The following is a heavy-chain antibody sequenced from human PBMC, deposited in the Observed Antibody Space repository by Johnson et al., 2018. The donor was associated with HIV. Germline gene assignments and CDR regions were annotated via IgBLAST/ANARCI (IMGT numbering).Heavy chain of an antibody. CDR3: ARFGRGGSHAFDI. CDR2: INWNGDST. J-gene: IGHJ3*02. V-gene: IGHV3-20*04. CDR1: GFTFDDYG. D-gene: IGHD5-24*01. Sequence: VQLVESGGTVERPGGSVRLSCVGSGFTFDDYGMNWVRQVPGKGLEWVSGINWNGDSTGYADSVKGRFTISRDNAKNSLYLQMNSLRAEDTALYYCARFGRGGSHAFDILGQGTMVTVSS.